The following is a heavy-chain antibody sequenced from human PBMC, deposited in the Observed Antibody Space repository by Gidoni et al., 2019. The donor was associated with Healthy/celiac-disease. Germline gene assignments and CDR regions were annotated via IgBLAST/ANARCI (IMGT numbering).Heavy chain of an antibody. J-gene: IGHJ6*02. V-gene: IGHV1-69*06. CDR2: IIPIFGTA. CDR1: GGTFSSYA. D-gene: IGHD3-10*01. CDR3: ARDLPANGEPWYGMDV. Sequence: QVQLVQSGAEVKKPGSSVTVSCKASGGTFSSYAISWVRQAPGQGLEWMGGIIPIFGTANYAQKFQGRVTITADKSTSTAYMELSSLRSEDTAVYYCARDLPANGEPWYGMDVWGQGTTVTVSS.